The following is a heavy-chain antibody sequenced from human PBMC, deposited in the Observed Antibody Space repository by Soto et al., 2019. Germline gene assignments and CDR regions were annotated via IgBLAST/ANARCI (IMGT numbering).Heavy chain of an antibody. CDR2: ISHDGSNK. Sequence: GGSLRLSCAASGFTFSSYGMHWVRQAPGKGLEWVAVISHDGSNKYYADSMKGRFTISRDNSKNTLYLQMNSLRGEDTAVYYCARGPTYYDFWSGYWNYWGQGTLVTVSS. D-gene: IGHD3-3*01. J-gene: IGHJ4*02. CDR3: ARGPTYYDFWSGYWNY. V-gene: IGHV3-30*03. CDR1: GFTFSSYG.